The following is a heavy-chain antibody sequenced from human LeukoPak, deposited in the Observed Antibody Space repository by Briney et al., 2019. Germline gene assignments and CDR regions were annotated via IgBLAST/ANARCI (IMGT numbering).Heavy chain of an antibody. CDR2: IRNLVNGGTT. D-gene: IGHD3-22*01. CDR1: GFTLGDYA. Sequence: GGSLRLSCTASGFTLGDYAMSWVRQAPGKGLEWIGFIRNLVNGGTTEYAASVKGRVTISRDDSKSIAYLQMNSLKTEDTAVYYCSRFYSSGWASGAFDIWGQGTMVTVSS. CDR3: SRFYSSGWASGAFDI. J-gene: IGHJ3*02. V-gene: IGHV3-49*04.